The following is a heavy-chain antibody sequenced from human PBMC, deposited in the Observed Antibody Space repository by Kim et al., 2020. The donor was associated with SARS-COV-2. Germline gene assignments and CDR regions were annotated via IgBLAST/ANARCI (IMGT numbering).Heavy chain of an antibody. V-gene: IGHV3-43*01. CDR1: GFTFDDYT. CDR2: ISWDGGST. Sequence: GGSLRLSCAASGFTFDDYTMHWVRQAPGKGLEWVSLISWDGGSTYYADSVKGRFTISRDNSKNSLYLQMNSLRTEDTALYYCAKDYYGSGSYYNVGIDYWGQGTLVTVSS. CDR3: AKDYYGSGSYYNVGIDY. D-gene: IGHD3-10*01. J-gene: IGHJ4*02.